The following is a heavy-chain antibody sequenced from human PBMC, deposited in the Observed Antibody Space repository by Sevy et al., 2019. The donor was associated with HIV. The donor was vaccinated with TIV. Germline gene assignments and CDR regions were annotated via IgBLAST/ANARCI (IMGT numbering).Heavy chain of an antibody. Sequence: ASVKVSCKASGYTFTSYYMHWVRQAPGQGLEWMGIINPSGGSTSYAQKFQGRVTMTRDTSTSTVYMELSSLRSEDTAVYYGAGGGGVLLWFGELLHYGMDVWGQGTTVTVSS. CDR1: GYTFTSYY. J-gene: IGHJ6*02. D-gene: IGHD3-10*01. V-gene: IGHV1-46*01. CDR3: AGGGGVLLWFGELLHYGMDV. CDR2: INPSGGST.